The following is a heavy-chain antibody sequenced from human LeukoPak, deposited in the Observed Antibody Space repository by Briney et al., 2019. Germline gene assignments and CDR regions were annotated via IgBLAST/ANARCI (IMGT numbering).Heavy chain of an antibody. CDR2: ISDDGRRK. D-gene: IGHD4-17*01. J-gene: IGHJ4*02. V-gene: IGHV3-30*18. Sequence: PGGSPRLSCAASGFSFISYGMHWVRQAAGKGLGWVGVISDDGRRKDYADSVKGRFTISRDNSKDTLYLQMNSLRAEDTAVYYCAKRPSDYGDYVSYFDYWGQGTLVTVSS. CDR3: AKRPSDYGDYVSYFDY. CDR1: GFSFISYG.